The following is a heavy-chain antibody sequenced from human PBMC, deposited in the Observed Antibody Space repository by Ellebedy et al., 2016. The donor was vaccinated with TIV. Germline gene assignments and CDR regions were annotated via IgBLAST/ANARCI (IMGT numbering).Heavy chain of an antibody. V-gene: IGHV4-59*01. Sequence: MPSETLSLTCTVSGGSISTYYFTWTRRPPGTGVEWTGQMYYSGSSSYNPSLKSRVTMSIDSSKNQFSLKMSSVTAADTAVYYCAASESADSDYWGPGTLVTVSS. CDR1: GGSISTYY. CDR2: MYYSGSS. D-gene: IGHD2-2*01. CDR3: AASESADSDY. J-gene: IGHJ4*02.